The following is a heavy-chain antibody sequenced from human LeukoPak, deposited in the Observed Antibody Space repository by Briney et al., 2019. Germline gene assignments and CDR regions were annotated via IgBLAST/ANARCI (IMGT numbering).Heavy chain of an antibody. CDR1: GFTFTKYA. CDR2: ISSSGDT. CDR3: AKDAVGGTAYYFDF. Sequence: GGSLRLSCTASGFTFTKYAMSWVRQAPGKGLEWLSAISSSGDTHYADSVRGRFTISRDNSKNTLYLQMNRLRAEDTAVYYCAKDAVGGTAYYFDFWGLGTLVSVSS. V-gene: IGHV3-23*01. D-gene: IGHD1-26*01. J-gene: IGHJ4*02.